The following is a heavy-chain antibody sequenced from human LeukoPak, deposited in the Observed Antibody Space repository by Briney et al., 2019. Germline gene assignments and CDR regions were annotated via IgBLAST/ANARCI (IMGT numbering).Heavy chain of an antibody. CDR3: ARAGHSSGYYYYMDV. D-gene: IGHD6-25*01. Sequence: SETLSLTCTVSGGSISSYYWSWIRQPQGKGLEWLGDIYYSGSTNYNPSLKSRVTISVDTSKNQFSLKLSSVTAADTAVYYCARAGHSSGYYYYMDVWGKGTTVTVSS. J-gene: IGHJ6*03. CDR2: IYYSGST. CDR1: GGSISSYY. V-gene: IGHV4-59*01.